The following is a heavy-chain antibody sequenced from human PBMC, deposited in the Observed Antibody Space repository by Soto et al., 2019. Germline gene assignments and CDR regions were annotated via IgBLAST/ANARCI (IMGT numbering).Heavy chain of an antibody. D-gene: IGHD4-17*01. J-gene: IGHJ3*02. CDR1: GFTFSSYA. Sequence: PGGSLRLSCAASGFTFSSYAMSWVRQAPGKGLEWVSAISGSGGSTYYADSVKGRFTISRDNSKNTLYLQMNSLRAEDTAVYYCVKGQGYGDYRDAFDIWRQGTMVTVSS. CDR2: ISGSGGST. CDR3: VKGQGYGDYRDAFDI. V-gene: IGHV3-23*01.